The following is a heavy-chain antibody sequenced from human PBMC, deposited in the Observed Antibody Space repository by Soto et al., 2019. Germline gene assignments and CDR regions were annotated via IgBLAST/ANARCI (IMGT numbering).Heavy chain of an antibody. CDR2: IYYSGST. Sequence: SETLSLTCTVSGGSISSYYWSWIRQPPGKGLEWIGYIYYSGSTNYNPSLKSRVTISVDTSKNQFSLKLSSVTAADTAVYYCARLTGQSPFFAYWGQGTLVTVSS. CDR3: ARLTGQSPFFAY. CDR1: GGSISSYY. D-gene: IGHD1-20*01. J-gene: IGHJ4*02. V-gene: IGHV4-59*08.